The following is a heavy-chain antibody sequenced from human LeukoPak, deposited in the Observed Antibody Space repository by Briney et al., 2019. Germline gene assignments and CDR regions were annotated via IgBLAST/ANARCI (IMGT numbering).Heavy chain of an antibody. CDR3: TKGPNGDYVGAFDP. J-gene: IGHJ5*02. CDR2: ICGSHVRT. Sequence: GGSLRRSCAASGFTYCCFAMIWLPPAPGKGLVGVSSICGSHVRTYDTESVKGRLTISRDNSQHTLYLQMNSLRGGDTAVYYCTKGPNGDYVGAFDPWGQGTLVTGSS. V-gene: IGHV3-23*01. D-gene: IGHD4-17*01. CDR1: GFTYCCFA.